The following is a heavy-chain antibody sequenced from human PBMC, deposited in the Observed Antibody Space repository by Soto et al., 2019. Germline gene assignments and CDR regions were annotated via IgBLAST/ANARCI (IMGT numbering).Heavy chain of an antibody. J-gene: IGHJ6*02. CDR3: ARDYRLIRHYGMDV. CDR1: GFTFSSYS. V-gene: IGHV3-48*02. D-gene: IGHD2-8*01. Sequence: SGGSLRLSCAASGFTFSSYSMNWVRQAPGKGLEWVSYISSSSSTIYYADSVKGRFTISRDNAKNSLYLQMNSLRDEDTAVYYCARDYRLIRHYGMDVWGQGTTVTVSS. CDR2: ISSSSSTI.